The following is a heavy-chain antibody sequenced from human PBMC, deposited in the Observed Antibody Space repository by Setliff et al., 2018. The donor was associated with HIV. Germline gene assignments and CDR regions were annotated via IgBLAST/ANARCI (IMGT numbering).Heavy chain of an antibody. V-gene: IGHV4-39*07. CDR2: IYYNGHT. CDR3: EVAGQ. Sequence: SETLSLTCTVSGGSITSSNSYWGWIRQSPGKGLEWIGSIYYNGHTSYNPSLQSRVTISVDTSKNQFSLKLRSVTAADTAVYYCEVAGQWGQGTLVTVSS. J-gene: IGHJ4*02. D-gene: IGHD6-19*01. CDR1: GGSITSSNSY.